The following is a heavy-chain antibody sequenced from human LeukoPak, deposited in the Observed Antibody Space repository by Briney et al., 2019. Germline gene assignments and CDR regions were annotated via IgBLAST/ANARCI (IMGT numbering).Heavy chain of an antibody. CDR1: GYTFHNYG. J-gene: IGHJ4*02. CDR3: ARTSGVSAAGSPYYFDY. D-gene: IGHD6-13*01. Sequence: RASVKVSCKASGYTFHNYGISWVRQAPGQGLEWMGWISPYSGNTDYTERLQGRVTMTTDTSTTTAFMELRSLRSDDTAVYYCARTSGVSAAGSPYYFDYWGQGTLVTVSS. V-gene: IGHV1-18*01. CDR2: ISPYSGNT.